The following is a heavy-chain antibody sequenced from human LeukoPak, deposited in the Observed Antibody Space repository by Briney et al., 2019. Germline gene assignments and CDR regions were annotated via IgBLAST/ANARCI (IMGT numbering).Heavy chain of an antibody. CDR2: ISAYNGNT. V-gene: IGHV1-18*01. CDR3: ARDWARQWEPHDAFDI. Sequence: WASVKVSCKASGYTFTSYGISWVRQAPGQGLEWMGWISAYNGNTNYAQKLQGRVTTTTDTSTSTAYMELRSLRSDDTAVYYCARDWARQWEPHDAFDIWGQGTMVTVSS. CDR1: GYTFTSYG. D-gene: IGHD1-26*01. J-gene: IGHJ3*02.